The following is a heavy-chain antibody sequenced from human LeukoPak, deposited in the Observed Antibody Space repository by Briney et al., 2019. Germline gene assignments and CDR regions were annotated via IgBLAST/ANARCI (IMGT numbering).Heavy chain of an antibody. CDR2: ISSSGSTI. J-gene: IGHJ4*02. CDR1: GFTFSSYE. Sequence: GALRLSCAASGFTFSSYEMNWVRQAPGKGLERVSYISSSGSTIYYAASVKGRFTISIDNAKNSLYLQMNSLRAEGTAVYYCARDQRRGRYILDDWGQGTLVTVSS. CDR3: ARDQRRGRYILDD. D-gene: IGHD6-19*01. V-gene: IGHV3-48*03.